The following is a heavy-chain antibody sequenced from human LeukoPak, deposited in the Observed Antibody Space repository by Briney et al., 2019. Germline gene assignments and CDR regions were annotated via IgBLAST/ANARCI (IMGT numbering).Heavy chain of an antibody. J-gene: IGHJ4*02. CDR1: GYTFISYY. Sequence: GSVTVTCKESGYTFISYYMNWVRQAPGQGLEGMGIITPSGGSTRYAQQFQGRVTMTRDMSTSTVYMELSTLRSEDTAVYYCASSTTVTNYYFDYWGLGTLVTVSS. CDR3: ASSTTVTNYYFDY. D-gene: IGHD4-17*01. CDR2: ITPSGGST. V-gene: IGHV1-46*01.